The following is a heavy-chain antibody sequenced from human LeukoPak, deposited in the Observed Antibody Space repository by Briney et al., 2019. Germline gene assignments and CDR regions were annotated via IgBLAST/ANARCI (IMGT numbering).Heavy chain of an antibody. CDR3: ARDDHGGNYFDY. CDR1: EFTFSSYA. CDR2: ISYDGSNK. D-gene: IGHD4-23*01. Sequence: GGSLRLSCAASEFTFSSYAMHWVRQAPGKGLEWVAVISYDGSNKYYADSVKGRFTISRDNSKNTLYLQMNSLRAEDTAVYYCARDDHGGNYFDYWGQGTPVTVSS. J-gene: IGHJ4*02. V-gene: IGHV3-30-3*01.